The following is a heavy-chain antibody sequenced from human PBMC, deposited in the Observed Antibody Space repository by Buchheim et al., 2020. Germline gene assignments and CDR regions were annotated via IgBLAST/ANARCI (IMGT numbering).Heavy chain of an antibody. CDR2: ISSSSSTI. CDR3: ARRRSGYDPHLDY. J-gene: IGHJ4*02. Sequence: EVQLVESGGGLVQPGGSLRLSCAASGFTFSSSSMNWVRQAPGKGLEGVSYISSSSSTIYYADSVKGRFTISRDNAKNSLYLQMNSLRAEDTAVYYCARRRSGYDPHLDYWGQGTL. V-gene: IGHV3-48*04. D-gene: IGHD5-12*01. CDR1: GFTFSSSS.